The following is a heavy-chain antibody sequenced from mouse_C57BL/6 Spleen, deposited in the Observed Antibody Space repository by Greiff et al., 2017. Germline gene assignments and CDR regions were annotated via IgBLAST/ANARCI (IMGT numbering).Heavy chain of an antibody. D-gene: IGHD2-4*01. Sequence: QVQLQQPGAELVMPGASVKLSCKASGYTFTSYWMHWVKQRPGQSLEWIGEIDPSDSYTNYNQKFKGKSTLTVDKSSSTAYMQLSSLTSEDSAVYYCAGLSPWFAYWGQGTLVTVSA. J-gene: IGHJ3*01. CDR1: GYTFTSYW. CDR2: IDPSDSYT. CDR3: AGLSPWFAY. V-gene: IGHV1-69*01.